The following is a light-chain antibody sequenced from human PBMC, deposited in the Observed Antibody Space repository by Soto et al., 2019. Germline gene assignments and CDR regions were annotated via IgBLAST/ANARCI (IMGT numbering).Light chain of an antibody. Sequence: SYELTQPPSVSVSPGQTASITCSGDKLGDKYASWYQQKPGQSPVLVIYQDIRRPSGIPERFSGSSSGNTATLTISGTQAMDEADYYCQAWDIHTMVFGGGTKLTVL. CDR1: KLGDKY. CDR3: QAWDIHTMV. J-gene: IGLJ2*01. CDR2: QDI. V-gene: IGLV3-1*01.